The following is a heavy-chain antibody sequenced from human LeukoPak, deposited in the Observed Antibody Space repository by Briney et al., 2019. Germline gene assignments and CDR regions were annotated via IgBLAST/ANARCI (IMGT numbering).Heavy chain of an antibody. CDR3: ARLGLPDY. V-gene: IGHV3-7*03. CDR1: GFTFSSYW. J-gene: IGHJ4*02. Sequence: GGSLRLSCAASGFTFSSYWMSWVRQAPGKGLDWVANIKQDGSQKYYVDSVKGRFTISRDNAKNSLYLQMNGLRVEDTAVYYCARLGLPDYWGQGTLVTVSS. D-gene: IGHD2-21*01. CDR2: IKQDGSQK.